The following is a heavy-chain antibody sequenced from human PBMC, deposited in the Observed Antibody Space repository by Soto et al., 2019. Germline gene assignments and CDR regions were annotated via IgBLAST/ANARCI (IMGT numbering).Heavy chain of an antibody. D-gene: IGHD3-16*01. CDR1: GFTFGDYA. J-gene: IGHJ4*02. V-gene: IGHV3-49*05. Sequence: EVQVVESGGGLVKPGRSLRLSCTASGFTFGDYAMSWFRQAPGKGLEWVGFIRRKGYGGTTEYAASVKGRFTISRDDSKSIAYLQMNSLKTEDTAVYYCTSGGVNWGSDPSVGDYWGQGTLVTVSS. CDR3: TSGGVNWGSDPSVGDY. CDR2: IRRKGYGGTT.